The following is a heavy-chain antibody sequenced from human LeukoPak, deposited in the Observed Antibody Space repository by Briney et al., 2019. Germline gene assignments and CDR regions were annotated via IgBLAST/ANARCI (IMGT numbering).Heavy chain of an antibody. V-gene: IGHV3-23*01. CDR1: GFTFSSYA. CDR2: ISGSGGST. D-gene: IGHD6-19*01. Sequence: SGGSLRLSCAASGFTFSSYAMHWVRQAPGKGLEWVSAISGSGGSTYYADSVKGRFTISRDNSKNTLYLQMNSLRAEDTAVYYCATHAYSSGWYAGSITFDYWGQGTLVTVSS. CDR3: ATHAYSSGWYAGSITFDY. J-gene: IGHJ4*02.